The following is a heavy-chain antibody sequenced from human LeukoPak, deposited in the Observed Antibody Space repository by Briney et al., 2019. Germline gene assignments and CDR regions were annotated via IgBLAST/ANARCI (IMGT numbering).Heavy chain of an antibody. CDR1: GYTFTSYG. CDR2: ISADSGNT. Sequence: ASVKVSCKASGYTFTSYGITWVRQAPGQGLEWMGWISADSGNTKYVEKLQDRVTMTIDRSTSTAYMELRSLRSEDTAVYYCAAEGATDFFEYWGQGTLVTVSS. D-gene: IGHD1-26*01. V-gene: IGHV1-18*04. J-gene: IGHJ4*02. CDR3: AAEGATDFFEY.